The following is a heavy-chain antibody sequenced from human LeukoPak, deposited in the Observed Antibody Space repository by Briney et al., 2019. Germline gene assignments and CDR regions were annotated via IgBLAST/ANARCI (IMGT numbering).Heavy chain of an antibody. J-gene: IGHJ4*02. Sequence: GGSLRLSCAASGFTFSSHGMHWVRQAPGKGLEWVAVISYDGINKDYADSVKGRFTFSRDNSKNTLYLQMNSLRAEDTAVYYCAKSRSSWSGALDYWGQGTLVTVSS. V-gene: IGHV3-30*18. CDR2: ISYDGINK. CDR3: AKSRSSWSGALDY. CDR1: GFTFSSHG. D-gene: IGHD6-19*01.